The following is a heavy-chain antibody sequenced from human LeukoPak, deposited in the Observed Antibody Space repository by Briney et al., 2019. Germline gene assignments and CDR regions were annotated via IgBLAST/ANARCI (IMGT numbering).Heavy chain of an antibody. CDR2: INPSGGGT. CDR3: ARDRVIQGYSSGWLFDY. J-gene: IGHJ4*02. V-gene: IGHV1-46*01. D-gene: IGHD6-19*01. CDR1: GYTFTRYY. Sequence: VASVKVSCKASGYTFTRYYMHWVRQAPGQGLEWMGVINPSGGGTSYAQKFQGRVTMTRDTSTSTVYMDLSSLRSEDTAVYYCARDRVIQGYSSGWLFDYWGQGTLVTVSS.